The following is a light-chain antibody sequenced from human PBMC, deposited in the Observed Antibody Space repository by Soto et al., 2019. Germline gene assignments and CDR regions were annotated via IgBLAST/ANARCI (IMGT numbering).Light chain of an antibody. V-gene: IGLV2-23*01. CDR2: EAS. J-gene: IGLJ1*01. CDR3: CSNAAGSTYV. Sequence: LSQPYSLSVSPGQSITISFTGTSSDVGSHNLVSWYQQFPGKAPKLIIFEASKRPSGVSNRFSGSKSGSTASLTISGLQAEDEADYYCCSNAAGSTYVFGSGTKVTVL. CDR1: SSDVGSHNL.